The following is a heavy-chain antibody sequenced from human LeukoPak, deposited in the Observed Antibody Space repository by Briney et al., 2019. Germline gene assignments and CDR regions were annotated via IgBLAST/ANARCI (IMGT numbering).Heavy chain of an antibody. CDR1: GFSVSSYY. D-gene: IGHD2-21*01. V-gene: IGHV3-66*02. CDR3: ARAEVIAIFDY. CDR2: IYSGGST. J-gene: IGHJ4*01. Sequence: PGGSLRLSCAASGFSVSSYYMNWVRQAPGKGLEWVSVIYSGGSTYYADSVKGRFTISRDNSKNTLYLQMDSLRTEDTAVYYCARAEVIAIFDYWGHGTLVTVSS.